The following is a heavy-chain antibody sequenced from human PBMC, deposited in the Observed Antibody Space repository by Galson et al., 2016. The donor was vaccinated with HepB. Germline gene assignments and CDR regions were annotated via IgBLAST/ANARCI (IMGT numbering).Heavy chain of an antibody. D-gene: IGHD3-22*01. CDR2: IKRNGDTT. Sequence: SLRLSCAASGFTFSTYTMHWVRQAPGRGPEYVSAIKRNGDTTYYANSVKGRFTISRDNSKNTLYLQMGSLRAEDTAIYYCARDHFYDSRGYYLDYWGQGTLAAVSS. V-gene: IGHV3-64*01. J-gene: IGHJ4*02. CDR3: ARDHFYDSRGYYLDY. CDR1: GFTFSTYT.